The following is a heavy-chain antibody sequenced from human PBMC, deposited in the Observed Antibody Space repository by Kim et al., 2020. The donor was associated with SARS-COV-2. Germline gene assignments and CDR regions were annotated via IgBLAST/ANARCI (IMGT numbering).Heavy chain of an antibody. Sequence: PSLKSRVTISVDTSKNQFSLKLSSVTAADTAVYYCATEKYCSGGSCPPSYWGQGTLVTVSS. CDR3: ATEKYCSGGSCPPSY. D-gene: IGHD2-15*01. V-gene: IGHV4-30-2*04. J-gene: IGHJ4*02.